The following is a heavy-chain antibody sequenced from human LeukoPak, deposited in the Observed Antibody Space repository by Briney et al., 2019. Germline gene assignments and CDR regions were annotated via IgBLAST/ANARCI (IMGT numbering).Heavy chain of an antibody. CDR2: IWYDGSNK. D-gene: IGHD3-9*01. CDR1: GFTFSSYG. J-gene: IGHJ4*02. Sequence: QPGRSLRLSCAASGFTFSSYGMHWVGQAPGKGLEWVAVIWYDGSNKYYADSVKGRFTISRDNSKNTLYLQMNSLRAEDTAVYYCARQDSIYDILTGYSYYFDYWGQGTLVTVSS. V-gene: IGHV3-33*01. CDR3: ARQDSIYDILTGYSYYFDY.